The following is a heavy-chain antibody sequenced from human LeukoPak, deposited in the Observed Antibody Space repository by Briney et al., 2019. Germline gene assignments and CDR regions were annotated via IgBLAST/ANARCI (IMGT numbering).Heavy chain of an antibody. CDR2: ISLYNGNT. Sequence: ASVTVSFTSSVYAFSRITISWVRQAPGQGLEWMGWISLYNGNTNYAQKFQGSVTMTRDTSTTTVSMELRSLRSDDTAVYYCASPSSSYHDAFDIWGQGTMVTVSS. CDR1: VYAFSRIT. V-gene: IGHV1-18*01. CDR3: ASPSSSYHDAFDI. D-gene: IGHD6-13*01. J-gene: IGHJ3*02.